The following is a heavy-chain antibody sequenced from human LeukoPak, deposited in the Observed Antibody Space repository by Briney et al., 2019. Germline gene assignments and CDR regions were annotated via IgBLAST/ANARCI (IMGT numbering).Heavy chain of an antibody. D-gene: IGHD4-17*01. CDR3: AKDLYGDYGEYYFDY. V-gene: IGHV3-9*01. CDR2: ISWNSGSI. Sequence: PGRSLRLSCAASGFTFDDYAMHWVRQAPGKGLEWVSGISWNSGSIGYADSVKGRFTISRDNAKNSLYLQMNSLRAEDTALYYCAKDLYGDYGEYYFDYWGQGTLVTVSP. J-gene: IGHJ4*02. CDR1: GFTFDDYA.